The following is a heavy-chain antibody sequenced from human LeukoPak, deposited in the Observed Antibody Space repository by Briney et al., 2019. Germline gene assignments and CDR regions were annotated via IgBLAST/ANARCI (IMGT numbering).Heavy chain of an antibody. V-gene: IGHV4-4*02. CDR3: ASKRHGSGSCAFDI. J-gene: IGHJ3*02. CDR1: RGSLCSSNW. CDR2: IYHSGST. Sequence: SETLSLTSVDPRGSLCSSNWWSGVRQPPGKGLEWIGEIYHSGSTNYNPPLKSRLTVSIDKSKNPFSLKLSSVTAADTAVYFCASKRHGSGSCAFDIWGQGTMVTVST. D-gene: IGHD3-10*01.